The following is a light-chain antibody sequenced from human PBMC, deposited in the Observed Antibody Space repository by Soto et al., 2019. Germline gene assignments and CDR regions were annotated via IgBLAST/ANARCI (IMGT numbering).Light chain of an antibody. CDR1: QSISSY. CDR2: AAS. Sequence: DHPMTQSPPPLSASVGDKGNTTFRASQSISSYLNWYQQKPGKAPKLLIYAASSLQSGVPSRFSGSGSGTDFTLTISSLQPEDFATYYCQQSYSTPRTFGQGTKVDIK. CDR3: QQSYSTPRT. J-gene: IGKJ1*01. V-gene: IGKV1-39*01.